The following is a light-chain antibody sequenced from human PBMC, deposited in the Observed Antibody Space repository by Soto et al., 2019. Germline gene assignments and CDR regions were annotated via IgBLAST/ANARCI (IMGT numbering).Light chain of an antibody. J-gene: IGKJ1*01. Sequence: AIQMTQSPSSLSASVGDRVTITCRASQDIRSELGWYQQQPGKAPNLLIYAASTLQSGVPSRFSGSGSGTDFALTISSLQPEDFATYYCLHDYNYPRTFGQGTRVEIK. V-gene: IGKV1-6*01. CDR3: LHDYNYPRT. CDR2: AAS. CDR1: QDIRSE.